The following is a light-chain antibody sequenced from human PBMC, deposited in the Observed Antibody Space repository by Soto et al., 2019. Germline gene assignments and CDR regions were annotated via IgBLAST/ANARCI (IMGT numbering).Light chain of an antibody. V-gene: IGLV2-14*01. CDR3: SSYTRSSTLV. CDR2: DVS. J-gene: IGLJ2*01. Sequence: QSALTQPASVSGSPGQSITISCTGTSSDVGGYNYVSWHQQHPGKVPKLMIYDVSNRPSGVSNRFSGSKSGNTASLTISGLQDEDEADYYCSSYTRSSTLVVGGGTKLTVL. CDR1: SSDVGGYNY.